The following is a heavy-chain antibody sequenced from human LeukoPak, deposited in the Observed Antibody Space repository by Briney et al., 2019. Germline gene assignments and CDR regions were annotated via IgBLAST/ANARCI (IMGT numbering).Heavy chain of an antibody. V-gene: IGHV4-59*01. CDR1: GGYISSYY. J-gene: IGHJ5*02. D-gene: IGHD6-6*01. CDR3: ASLGPQLADRFDP. Sequence: SETLSLTCTVSGGYISSYYWSWIRQPPGKGLEWIGYIYYSGSTKYNPSLKSRVTISVDTSKNQFSLKLSSVTAADTAVYYCASLGPQLADRFDPWGQGTLATVSS. CDR2: IYYSGST.